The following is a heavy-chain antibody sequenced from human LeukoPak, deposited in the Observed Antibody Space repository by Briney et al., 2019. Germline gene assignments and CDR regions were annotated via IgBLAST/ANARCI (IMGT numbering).Heavy chain of an antibody. CDR1: GFTFSSYW. D-gene: IGHD5-18*01. CDR2: IKQDGSEK. CDR3: AISRRGYSPIDY. J-gene: IGHJ4*02. V-gene: IGHV3-7*03. Sequence: PGGSLRLSCAASGFTFSSYWMSWVRQAPGKGLEWVSNIKQDGSEKYYVDSVKGRFTISRDNAKNSLYLQMNSLRAEDTAVYYWAISRRGYSPIDYCGQGTLFTVSS.